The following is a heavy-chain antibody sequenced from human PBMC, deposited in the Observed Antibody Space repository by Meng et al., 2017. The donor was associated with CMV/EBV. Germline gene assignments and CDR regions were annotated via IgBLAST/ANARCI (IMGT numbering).Heavy chain of an antibody. CDR3: ARGSDRDYYGMDV. V-gene: IGHV3-53*01. CDR1: GFTFSNAW. J-gene: IGHJ6*02. CDR2: IYSGGST. Sequence: GGSLRLSCAASGFTFSNAWMSWVRQAPGKGLEWVSVIYSGGSTYYADSVKGRFTISRDNSKNTLYLQMNSLRAEDTAVYYCARGSDRDYYGMDVWGQGTTVTVSS.